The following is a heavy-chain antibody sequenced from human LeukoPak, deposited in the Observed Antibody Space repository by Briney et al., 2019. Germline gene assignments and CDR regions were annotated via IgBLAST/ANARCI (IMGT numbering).Heavy chain of an antibody. CDR1: GYTFTGYY. V-gene: IGHV1-2*02. J-gene: IGHJ1*01. CDR3: ARVNGDDPTLAEYFQH. CDR2: INPNSGGT. Sequence: ASVKVSCKASGYTFTGYYMHWVRQAPGQGLEWMGWINPNSGGTNYAQKFQGRVTMTRDTSISTAYMELSSVTAADTAVYYCARVNGDDPTLAEYFQHWGQGTLVTVSS. D-gene: IGHD4-17*01.